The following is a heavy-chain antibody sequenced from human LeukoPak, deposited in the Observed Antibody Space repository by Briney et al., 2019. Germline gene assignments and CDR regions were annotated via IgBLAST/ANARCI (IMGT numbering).Heavy chain of an antibody. CDR3: AKDKNYGDSGFDY. Sequence: QPGGSLRLSCAASGFTFTSYAMSWVRQAPGKGLEWVSAISGSGGSTYYADSVKGRFTTSRDNSKNTLYLQMNSLRAEDTAVYYCAKDKNYGDSGFDYWGQGTLVTVSS. D-gene: IGHD4-17*01. V-gene: IGHV3-23*01. J-gene: IGHJ4*02. CDR2: ISGSGGST. CDR1: GFTFTSYA.